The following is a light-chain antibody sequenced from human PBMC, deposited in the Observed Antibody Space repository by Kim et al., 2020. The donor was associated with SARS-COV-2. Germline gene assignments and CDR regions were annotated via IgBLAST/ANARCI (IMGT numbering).Light chain of an antibody. J-gene: IGKJ1*01. CDR2: ETS. Sequence: DIQLTQSPSFLSASVGDRVSITCRASQGIGGSVAWYQQKPGQAPNLLIYETSLLDSGVPPRFSGSRSGTDFTHTISSLQPEDFATYTCQHLNSFPWTFGQGTKVDIK. CDR3: QHLNSFPWT. V-gene: IGKV1-9*01. CDR1: QGIGGS.